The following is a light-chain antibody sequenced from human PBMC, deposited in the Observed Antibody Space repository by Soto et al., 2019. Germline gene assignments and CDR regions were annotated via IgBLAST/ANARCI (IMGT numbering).Light chain of an antibody. CDR1: QSVSSSF. CDR2: GAS. CDR3: QHYGSSTYT. J-gene: IGKJ2*01. V-gene: IGKV3-20*01. Sequence: EIVLTQSPGTLSLSPGERAALSCRASQSVSSSFLAWYQQKPGQAPRLLIYGASSTTTGIPDRFTGSGSGNDFTLTISRLEPEDFAVYYCQHYGSSTYTFGQGTKLQIK.